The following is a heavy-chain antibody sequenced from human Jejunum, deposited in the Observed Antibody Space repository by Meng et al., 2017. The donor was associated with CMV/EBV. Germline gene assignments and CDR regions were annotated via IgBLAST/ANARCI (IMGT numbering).Heavy chain of an antibody. D-gene: IGHD3-3*01. Sequence: TFTGHYVHWVRQAPGQGLEWMGRINPNSGGTNYAQKFQGRVAMTRDTSISTAYMELNRLRSDDTAVYYCASQGYDFWSGYYAFDIWGQGTKVTVSS. CDR3: ASQGYDFWSGYYAFDI. J-gene: IGHJ3*02. CDR2: INPNSGGT. CDR1: TFTGHY. V-gene: IGHV1-2*02.